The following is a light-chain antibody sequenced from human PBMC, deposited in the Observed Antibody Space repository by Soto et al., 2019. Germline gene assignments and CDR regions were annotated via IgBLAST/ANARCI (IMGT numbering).Light chain of an antibody. CDR3: QQRYNWPPIT. J-gene: IGKJ5*01. CDR1: QSVGNY. Sequence: EIVLTQSPDTLSLSPGERVTLSCRASQSVGNYLGWYQQKPGQAPRLLIYDVSNRAPGIPARFSGSGFGTDFTLTISSLEPEDFAIYYCQQRYNWPPITFGQGTRLDIK. CDR2: DVS. V-gene: IGKV3-11*01.